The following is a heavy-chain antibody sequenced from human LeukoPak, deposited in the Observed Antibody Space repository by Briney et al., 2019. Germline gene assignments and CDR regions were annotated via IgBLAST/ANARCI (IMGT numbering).Heavy chain of an antibody. V-gene: IGHV3-53*01. CDR2: IYSGGST. Sequence: PGGSLRLSCAASGFTVSSNYMSWVRQAPGKGLEWISVIYSGGSTYYADSVKGRFTISRDNSKNTLYLQMNSLRAEDTAVYYCARDGDGGTTDYWGQGTLVTVSS. J-gene: IGHJ4*02. CDR1: GFTVSSNY. D-gene: IGHD1-1*01. CDR3: ARDGDGGTTDY.